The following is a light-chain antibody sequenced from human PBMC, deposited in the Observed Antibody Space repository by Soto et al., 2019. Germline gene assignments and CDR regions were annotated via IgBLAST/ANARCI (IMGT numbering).Light chain of an antibody. CDR1: QGVANS. V-gene: IGKV3-11*01. CDR3: QQRTTWPTT. Sequence: EIVLTQSPATLSFSPGERATLSCRANQGVANSLAWYQQRPGQAPRLLIYDASYRATGIPPRFSGSGSGTDFTLTISSLEPEDFAVSYCQQRTTWPTTFGQGTRVEIK. J-gene: IGKJ1*01. CDR2: DAS.